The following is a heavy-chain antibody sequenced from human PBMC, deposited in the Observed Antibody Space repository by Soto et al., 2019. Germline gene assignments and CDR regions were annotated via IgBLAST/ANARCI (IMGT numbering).Heavy chain of an antibody. CDR2: IWYDGSNK. CDR3: ARVDSSSTAATGFGY. V-gene: IGHV3-33*01. Sequence: GGSLRLSCAASGFTFSNFGMHWVRQAPGKGLEWVALIWYDGSNKYYADSVKGRFTISRDNSKNTLYLQVDSLRAEDTAMYYCARVDSSSTAATGFGYWGQGALVTVSS. J-gene: IGHJ4*02. D-gene: IGHD6-25*01. CDR1: GFTFSNFG.